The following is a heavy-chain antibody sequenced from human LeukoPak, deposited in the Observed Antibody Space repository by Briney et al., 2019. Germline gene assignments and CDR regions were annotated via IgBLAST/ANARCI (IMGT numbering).Heavy chain of an antibody. CDR3: ASGRGRGITIFLIDY. Sequence: PGGSLRLSCAASGFTFDDYGMSWVRQAPGKGLEWVSGINWNGGSTGYADSVKGRFTISRDNAKNSLYLQMNSLRAEDTALYYCASGRGRGITIFLIDYWGQGTLVTVSS. D-gene: IGHD3-9*01. CDR2: INWNGGST. CDR1: GFTFDDYG. J-gene: IGHJ4*02. V-gene: IGHV3-20*04.